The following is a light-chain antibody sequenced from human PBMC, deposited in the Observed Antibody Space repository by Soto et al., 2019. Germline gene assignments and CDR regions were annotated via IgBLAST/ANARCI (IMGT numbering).Light chain of an antibody. CDR2: AAS. J-gene: IGKJ1*01. CDR1: QSIGSW. Sequence: DIQMTQSPSTLSASIGDTVPITCRASQSIGSWLAWYQQKPGKAPKLLIYAASSLQSGVPSRFSGSGSGTEFTLTISSLQSEDFAVYYCQQYNNWPPTWTFGQGTKVDIK. V-gene: IGKV1-5*01. CDR3: QQYNNWPPTWT.